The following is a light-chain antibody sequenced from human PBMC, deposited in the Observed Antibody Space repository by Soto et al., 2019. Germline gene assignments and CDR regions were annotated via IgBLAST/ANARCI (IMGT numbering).Light chain of an antibody. CDR3: NSYTSTNTVV. J-gene: IGLJ2*01. CDR2: DVN. V-gene: IGLV2-14*03. CDR1: SSDVG. Sequence: QSVLTQPASVSGSPGQSITISCTGASSDVGVSWYQQHPGKAPKLMIYDVNNRPSGISNRFSGSKSGNTASLTISGLRAEDEADYYCNSYTSTNTVVFGGGTKLTVL.